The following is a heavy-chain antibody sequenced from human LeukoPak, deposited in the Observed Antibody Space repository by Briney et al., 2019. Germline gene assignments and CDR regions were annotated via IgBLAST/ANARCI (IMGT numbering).Heavy chain of an antibody. CDR2: ISGSGGST. D-gene: IGHD6-13*01. V-gene: IGHV3-23*01. J-gene: IGHJ5*02. CDR3: ARDGEAGIAAAVSWFDP. Sequence: PGGSLRLSCAASGFTFSSYAMSWVRQAPGKGLEWVSAISGSGGSTYYADSVKGRFTISRDNAKNSLYLQMNSLRAEDTAVYYCARDGEAGIAAAVSWFDPWGQGTLVTVSS. CDR1: GFTFSSYA.